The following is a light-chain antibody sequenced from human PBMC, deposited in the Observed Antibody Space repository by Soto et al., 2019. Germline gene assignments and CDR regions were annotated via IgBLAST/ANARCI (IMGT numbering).Light chain of an antibody. V-gene: IGKV3-20*01. CDR1: QSVSSNY. Sequence: EIVLTQSPGTLSLSPGERATLSCRASQSVSSNYFAWYQQKPGQAPRPLIYGASSRATGIPDRFSGSGAGTDFTLTISRLDPEDFAGYYCRQYGSSPWTFGQGTKVEIK. CDR2: GAS. CDR3: RQYGSSPWT. J-gene: IGKJ1*01.